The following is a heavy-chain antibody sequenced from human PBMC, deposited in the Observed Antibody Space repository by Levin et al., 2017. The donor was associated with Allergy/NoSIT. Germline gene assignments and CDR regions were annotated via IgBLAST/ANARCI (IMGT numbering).Heavy chain of an antibody. CDR3: ARDGGSGTYWNC. V-gene: IGHV3-72*01. CDR2: IKNKADSYST. CDR1: GFTFSDHY. J-gene: IGHJ4*02. D-gene: IGHD3-10*01. Sequence: GGSLRLSCAASGFTFSDHYMDWVRQAPGKGPEWVGRIKNKADSYSTEYAASVKGRFTISRDDSKNSLYLQMNSLKTEDTAVYYCARDGGSGTYWNCWGQGTLVAVSS.